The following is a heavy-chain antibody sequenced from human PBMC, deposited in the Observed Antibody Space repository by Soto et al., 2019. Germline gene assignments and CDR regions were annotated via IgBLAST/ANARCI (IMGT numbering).Heavy chain of an antibody. J-gene: IGHJ4*02. CDR1: GFSFRTTW. V-gene: IGHV3-15*05. Sequence: EVQLVETGGGLVKPGGSLRLSCAASGFSFRTTWMAWVRQAPGKGLEWVGRIKSKSAGETTDYADPVEGRFTISRDDSKDTLYLHMDSLETGDTAVYYCSTGSPFSGSVLDYWGQGTLVTVSS. CDR2: IKSKSAGETT. D-gene: IGHD1-26*01. CDR3: STGSPFSGSVLDY.